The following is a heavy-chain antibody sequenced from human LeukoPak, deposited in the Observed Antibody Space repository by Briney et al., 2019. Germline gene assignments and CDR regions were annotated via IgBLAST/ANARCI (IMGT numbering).Heavy chain of an antibody. CDR2: FIGSGGT. D-gene: IGHD4-17*01. CDR1: GVTFTSNT. V-gene: IGHV3-23*01. J-gene: IGHJ4*02. Sequence: GGSLRLSCAAPGVTFTSNTMSWVRQAPGKGLEWVSAFIGSGGTYYADSVRGRFTISRDNSKNTLYLQMSSLRAEDTALYYCATLYGDYGAYWGQGTLVTVSS. CDR3: ATLYGDYGAY.